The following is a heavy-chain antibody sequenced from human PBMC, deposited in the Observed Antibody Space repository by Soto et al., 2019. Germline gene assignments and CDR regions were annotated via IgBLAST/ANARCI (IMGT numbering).Heavy chain of an antibody. J-gene: IGHJ3*02. CDR1: GFTFSDYY. D-gene: IGHD3-9*01. Sequence: LRLSCAASGFTFSDYYMSWIRQAPGKGLEWVSYISSSGSTIYYADSVKGRFTISRDNAKNSLYLQMNSLRAEDTAVYYCATGPYDILTGYYFGGAFDIWGQGTMVTVSS. CDR2: ISSSGSTI. CDR3: ATGPYDILTGYYFGGAFDI. V-gene: IGHV3-11*01.